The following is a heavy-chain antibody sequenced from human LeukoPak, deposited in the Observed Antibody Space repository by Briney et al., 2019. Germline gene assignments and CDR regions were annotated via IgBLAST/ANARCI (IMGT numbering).Heavy chain of an antibody. CDR3: ARLHLGYCSSTSCPGFDY. J-gene: IGHJ4*02. CDR1: GGSISSSSYY. D-gene: IGHD2-2*01. CDR2: IYYSGST. Sequence: SETLSLTCTVSGGSISSSSYYWGWTRQPPGKGLEWIGSIYYSGSTYYNPSLKSRVTISVDTSKNQFSLKLSSVTAADTAVYYCARLHLGYCSSTSCPGFDYWGQGTLVTVSS. V-gene: IGHV4-39*01.